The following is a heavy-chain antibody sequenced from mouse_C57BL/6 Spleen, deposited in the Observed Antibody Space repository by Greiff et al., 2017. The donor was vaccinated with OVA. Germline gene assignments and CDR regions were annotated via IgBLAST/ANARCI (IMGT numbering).Heavy chain of an antibody. CDR2: LWRGGST. CDR3: AKTATMVTTGGYAMDY. J-gene: IGHJ4*01. V-gene: IGHV2-5*01. Sequence: VQLQQSGPGLVQPSQSLSITCTVSGFSLTSYGVHWVRQSPGKGLEWLGVLWRGGSTDYNAAFMSRLSITKDNSKSQVFFKMNSLQADDTAIYYCAKTATMVTTGGYAMDYWGQGTSVTVSS. D-gene: IGHD2-2*01. CDR1: GFSLTSYG.